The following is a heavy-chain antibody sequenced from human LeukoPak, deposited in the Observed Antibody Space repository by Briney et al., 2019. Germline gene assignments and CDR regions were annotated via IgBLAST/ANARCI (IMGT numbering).Heavy chain of an antibody. D-gene: IGHD7-27*01. CDR2: IYYSGST. V-gene: IGHV4-59*01. CDR1: GGSISIYY. J-gene: IGHJ3*02. Sequence: SETLSLTCTVSGGSISIYYWSWIRQPPGKGLEWIWYIYYSGSTNYTPSLKSRVTISVDTSKNQFSLNRSSVTAADTAVYYCARTIPAWGYDFDIWGQGTMVTVSS. CDR3: ARTIPAWGYDFDI.